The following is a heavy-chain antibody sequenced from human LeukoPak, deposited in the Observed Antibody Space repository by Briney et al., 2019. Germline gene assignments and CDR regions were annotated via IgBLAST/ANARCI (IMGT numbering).Heavy chain of an antibody. CDR3: ARDDYDFWSGHFSDYYYGMDV. D-gene: IGHD3-3*01. Sequence: GGSLRLSCAASGFTFSSYAMHWVRQAPGKGLEWVALISYDESYRYYADSVKGRFTISRDNSKNTLYLQMNSLRAEDTAVYYCARDDYDFWSGHFSDYYYGMDVWGQGTTVTVSS. CDR2: ISYDESYR. CDR1: GFTFSSYA. J-gene: IGHJ6*02. V-gene: IGHV3-30-3*01.